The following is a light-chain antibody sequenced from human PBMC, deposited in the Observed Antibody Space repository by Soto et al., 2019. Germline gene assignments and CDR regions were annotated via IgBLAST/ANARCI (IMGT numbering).Light chain of an antibody. V-gene: IGLV2-8*01. CDR1: SSDVGGYNY. CDR2: EVS. J-gene: IGLJ2*01. CDR3: SSYAGSRDVV. Sequence: QSALTQPPSASGSPGQSVTISCTGTSSDVGGYNYVSWYQQHPGKAPKLMIYEVSKRPSGVPDRFSGSKSDNTASLTVSGLQAEDEADYYCSSYAGSRDVVFGGGTKVTVL.